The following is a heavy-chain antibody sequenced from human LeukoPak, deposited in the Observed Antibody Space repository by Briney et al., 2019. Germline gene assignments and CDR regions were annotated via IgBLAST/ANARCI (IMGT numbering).Heavy chain of an antibody. CDR2: IYYSGST. V-gene: IGHV4-39*01. D-gene: IGHD2-2*01. Sequence: PSETLSLTCTVSGGSISSSSYYWGWIRQPPGKGLEWIGSIYYSGSTYYNPSLKSRVTISVDTSKNQFSLKLSSVTAADTAVYYCARHGYCSSTSCRPGWFDPWGQGTLVTVSS. J-gene: IGHJ5*02. CDR1: GGSISSSSYY. CDR3: ARHGYCSSTSCRPGWFDP.